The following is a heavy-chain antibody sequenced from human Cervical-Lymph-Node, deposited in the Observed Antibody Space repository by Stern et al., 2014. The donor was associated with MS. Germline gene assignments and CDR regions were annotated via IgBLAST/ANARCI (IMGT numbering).Heavy chain of an antibody. D-gene: IGHD5-24*01. J-gene: IGHJ5*02. CDR1: GFPFNNYG. CDR2: ISAGSGLK. Sequence: EVHLVESGGGLVQPGGSLRLFCTGSGFPFNNYGMTWVRQAPGKGLEWISYISAGSGLKYYADSVKGRFTISRDYAKNSLLLQMNSLRDEDTAVYYCARTSDGYDAWGQGTLVTVSS. CDR3: ARTSDGYDA. V-gene: IGHV3-48*02.